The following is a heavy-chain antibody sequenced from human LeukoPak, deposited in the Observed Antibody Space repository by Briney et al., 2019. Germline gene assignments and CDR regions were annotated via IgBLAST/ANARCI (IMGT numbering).Heavy chain of an antibody. D-gene: IGHD3-9*01. J-gene: IGHJ4*02. CDR3: ARVGGYDILTGDY. V-gene: IGHV4-4*07. CDR2: IHTSGST. Sequence: SETLSLTCIVSGGSISSYYWSWIRQPAGKGLEWIGQIHTSGSTNYNPSLKSRVAMSVDTPKNQFSLELSSVTAADAAVYYCARVGGYDILTGDYWGQGTLVTVSS. CDR1: GGSISSYY.